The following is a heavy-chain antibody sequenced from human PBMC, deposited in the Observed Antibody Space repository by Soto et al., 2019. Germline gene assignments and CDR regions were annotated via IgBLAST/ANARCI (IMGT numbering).Heavy chain of an antibody. D-gene: IGHD2-21*01. CDR2: ISGSGGST. V-gene: IGHV3-23*01. CDR1: GFTFSSYA. CDR3: AKDQNWGGGDYDY. Sequence: GGSLRLSCAASGFTFSSYAMSWVRQAPGKGLEWVSAISGSGGSTYYADSVKGRFTISRDNSKNTLYLQMNSLRAEDAAVYYSAKDQNWGGGDYDYWGQGTLVTVSS. J-gene: IGHJ4*02.